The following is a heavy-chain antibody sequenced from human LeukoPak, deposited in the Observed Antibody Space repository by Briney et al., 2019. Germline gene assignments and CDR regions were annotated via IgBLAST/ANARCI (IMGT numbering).Heavy chain of an antibody. V-gene: IGHV3-30*18. CDR1: GFTFSSYG. J-gene: IGHJ4*02. CDR3: AKDGWSDSSSWAAFDY. CDR2: ISYDGSNK. D-gene: IGHD6-13*01. Sequence: GGSLRLSCAASGFTFSSYGMHWVRQAPGKGLEWVAVISYDGSNKYYADSVKGRLTISRDNSKNTLYLQMNSLRAEDTAVYYCAKDGWSDSSSWAAFDYWGQGTLVTVSS.